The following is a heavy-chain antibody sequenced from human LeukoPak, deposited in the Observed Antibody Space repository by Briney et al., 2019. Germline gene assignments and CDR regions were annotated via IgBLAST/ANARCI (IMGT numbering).Heavy chain of an antibody. J-gene: IGHJ4*02. Sequence: GESLKISCKGSGYNFTNYWIGWVRQIPGKGLEWMGSIYPGDSNTRYSPSFQGQVTISADKSISTAYLPWSSLKASDTAMYYCARRVGVGFGELFHVDYWGQGTLVTVSS. CDR1: GYNFTNYW. V-gene: IGHV5-51*01. CDR3: ARRVGVGFGELFHVDY. D-gene: IGHD3-10*01. CDR2: IYPGDSNT.